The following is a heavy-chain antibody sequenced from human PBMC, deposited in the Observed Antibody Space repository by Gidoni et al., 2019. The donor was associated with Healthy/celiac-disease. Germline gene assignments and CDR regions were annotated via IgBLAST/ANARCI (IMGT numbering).Heavy chain of an antibody. V-gene: IGHV3-30-3*01. Sequence: QVQLVESGGGVVQPGRSLRLSCAASGIPFSSYAMHWVRQAPGKGLEWVAVISYDGSNKYYADSVKGRFTISRDNSKNTLYLQMNSLRAEDTAVYYCARVNSDLHYYYYYYYMDVWGKGTTVTVSS. J-gene: IGHJ6*03. CDR2: ISYDGSNK. CDR3: ARVNSDLHYYYYYYYMDV. CDR1: GIPFSSYA. D-gene: IGHD1-26*01.